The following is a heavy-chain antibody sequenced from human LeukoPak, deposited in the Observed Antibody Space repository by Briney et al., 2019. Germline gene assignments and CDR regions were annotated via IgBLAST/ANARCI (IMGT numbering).Heavy chain of an antibody. CDR1: GFTFDDYA. D-gene: IGHD3-22*01. CDR3: ARSDYYDSSGYVIDY. Sequence: GGSLRLSCAASGFTFDDYAMHWVRQAPGKGLEWVSGISWNSGSIGYADSVKGRFTISRDNAKNSLYLQMKSLRAEDTAVYYCARSDYYDSSGYVIDYWGQGTLVTVSS. V-gene: IGHV3-9*01. CDR2: ISWNSGSI. J-gene: IGHJ4*02.